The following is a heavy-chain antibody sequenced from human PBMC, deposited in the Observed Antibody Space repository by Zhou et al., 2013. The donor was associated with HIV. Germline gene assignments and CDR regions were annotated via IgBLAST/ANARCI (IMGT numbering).Heavy chain of an antibody. V-gene: IGHV1-69*11. Sequence: QVQLVQSGSEVKKPGSSVKVSCRASGGTFNNYAVSWVRQAPGQGLEWMGGIIPLLGTPNYAQNFQGRLTITADESTSTAYMELSSLRSEDTAVYYCARGGYYDSSGYYFYYYYMDVWGRGTTVIVSS. CDR3: ARGGYYDSSGYYFYYYYMDV. CDR1: GGTFNNYA. CDR2: IIPLLGTP. D-gene: IGHD3-22*01. J-gene: IGHJ6*03.